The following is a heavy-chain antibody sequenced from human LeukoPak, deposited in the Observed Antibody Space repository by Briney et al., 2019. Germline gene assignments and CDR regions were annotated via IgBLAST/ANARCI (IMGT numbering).Heavy chain of an antibody. J-gene: IGHJ4*02. CDR3: ARGWTGTGTTRVVFDY. Sequence: GSLRLSCAASGFTFSSYGMHWVRQAPGKGLEWIGEINHSGSTNYNPSLKSRVTISVDTSKNQFSLKLSSVTAADTAVYYCARGWTGTGTTRVVFDYWGQGTLVTVSS. CDR1: GFTFSSYG. D-gene: IGHD1-1*01. V-gene: IGHV4-34*01. CDR2: INHSGST.